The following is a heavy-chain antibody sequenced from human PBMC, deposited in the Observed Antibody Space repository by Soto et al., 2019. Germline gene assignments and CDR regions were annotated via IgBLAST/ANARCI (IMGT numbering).Heavy chain of an antibody. CDR3: ARVSGTDYYYYMYV. D-gene: IGHD1-1*01. V-gene: IGHV3-21*01. CDR1: GFTFSSYS. Sequence: GGSLRLSCAASGFTFSSYSMNWVRQAPGKGLEWVSSISSSSYIYYADSVKGRFTISRDNAKNSLYLQMNSLRAEDTAVYYCARVSGTDYYYYMYVWGKGTTVTVSS. CDR2: ISSSSYI. J-gene: IGHJ6*03.